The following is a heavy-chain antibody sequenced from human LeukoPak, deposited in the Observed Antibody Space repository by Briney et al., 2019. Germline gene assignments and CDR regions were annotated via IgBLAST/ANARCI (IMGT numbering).Heavy chain of an antibody. V-gene: IGHV3-53*01. CDR2: IYSGGST. J-gene: IGHJ4*02. CDR1: AFTVSSNY. Sequence: PGGSLRLSCAASAFTVSSNYMSWVRQAPGKGLEWVSVIYSGGSTYYADSVKGRFTISRDNSKNTLYLQMNSLRAEDTAVYYCARTPYGAHFDYWGQGTLVTVSS. D-gene: IGHD4-17*01. CDR3: ARTPYGAHFDY.